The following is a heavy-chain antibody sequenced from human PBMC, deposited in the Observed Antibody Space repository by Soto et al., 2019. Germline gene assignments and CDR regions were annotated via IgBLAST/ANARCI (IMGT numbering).Heavy chain of an antibody. Sequence: QVQLVESGGGVVQPGRSLRLSCAASGFTFSSYGMHWVRQAPGKGLEWVAVIWYDGSNKYYADSMKGRFTISRDNSKNTLYLQMNSLRAEDTAVYYCARDPTGRGDQYYFDYWGQGTLVTVSS. D-gene: IGHD1-1*01. CDR2: IWYDGSNK. CDR3: ARDPTGRGDQYYFDY. J-gene: IGHJ4*02. V-gene: IGHV3-33*01. CDR1: GFTFSSYG.